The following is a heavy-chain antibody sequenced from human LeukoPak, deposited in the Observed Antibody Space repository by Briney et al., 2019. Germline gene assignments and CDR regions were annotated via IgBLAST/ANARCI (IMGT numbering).Heavy chain of an antibody. CDR1: AFTFSSYW. Sequence: GGSLRLSCAASAFTFSSYWMSWVRQAPGKGLEWVANIKEDGSEKYYLGSVEGRFTISRDNAKNSLYLQMSSLRAEDTAVYYCARWGHDRGFGPWGQGTLVTVSS. CDR3: ARWGHDRGFGP. J-gene: IGHJ5*02. D-gene: IGHD3-16*01. CDR2: IKEDGSEK. V-gene: IGHV3-7*03.